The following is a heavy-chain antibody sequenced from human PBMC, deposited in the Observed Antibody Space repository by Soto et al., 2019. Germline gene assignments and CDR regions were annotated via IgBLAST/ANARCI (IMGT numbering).Heavy chain of an antibody. V-gene: IGHV3-23*01. J-gene: IGHJ5*02. CDR1: GFTFSSYA. CDR3: ARDQGTTVTQWFDP. Sequence: GGSLRLSCAASGFTFSSYAMSWVRRAPGKGLEWVSAISGSGGSAYYADSVKGRFTISRDNSKNTLYLQVNSLRADDSAVYYCARDQGTTVTQWFDPWGQGTLVTVSS. CDR2: ISGSGGSA. D-gene: IGHD4-4*01.